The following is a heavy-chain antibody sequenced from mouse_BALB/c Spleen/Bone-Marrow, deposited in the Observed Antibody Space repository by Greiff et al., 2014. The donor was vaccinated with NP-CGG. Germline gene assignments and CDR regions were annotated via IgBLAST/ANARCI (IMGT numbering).Heavy chain of an antibody. Sequence: EVKLEEPGGGLVQPGESLKLSCESNEYEFPSHDMSWVRKTPEKRLELVAAINSDGGSTYYPDTMERRFIISRDNTKKTLYLQMSSLRSEDTALYYCARHRYDYDGAMDYWGQGTSVTVSS. CDR2: INSDGGST. CDR1: EYEFPSHD. V-gene: IGHV5-2*03. J-gene: IGHJ4*01. CDR3: ARHRYDYDGAMDY. D-gene: IGHD2-4*01.